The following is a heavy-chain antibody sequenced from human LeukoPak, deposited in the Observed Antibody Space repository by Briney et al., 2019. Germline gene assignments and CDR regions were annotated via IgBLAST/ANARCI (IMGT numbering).Heavy chain of an antibody. CDR2: ISSSGTTV. D-gene: IGHD3-10*01. V-gene: IGHV3-48*03. CDR3: ARIRNFMVRGVMAPYYFDY. CDR1: GFTFSSHA. J-gene: IGHJ4*02. Sequence: GGSLRLSCAASGFTFSSHAMNWVRQAPGKGLEWVSYISSSGTTVYYADSVKGLFTMSRDNAKNSLYLQMNSLRAEDTAVYYCARIRNFMVRGVMAPYYFDYWGQGTLVTVSS.